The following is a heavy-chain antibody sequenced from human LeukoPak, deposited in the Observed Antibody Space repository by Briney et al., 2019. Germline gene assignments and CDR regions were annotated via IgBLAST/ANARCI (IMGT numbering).Heavy chain of an antibody. D-gene: IGHD2-2*01. CDR2: IYTSGST. CDR3: ARDQNRNIVVVPAANNWFDP. V-gene: IGHV4-4*07. CDR1: GGSISSYY. Sequence: SETLSLTCTVSGGSISSYYWSWIRQPAGKGLEWIGRIYTSGSTNYNPSLKSRVTMSVDTSKNQFSLKLSSVTAADTAVYYCARDQNRNIVVVPAANNWFDPWGQGTLVTVSS. J-gene: IGHJ5*02.